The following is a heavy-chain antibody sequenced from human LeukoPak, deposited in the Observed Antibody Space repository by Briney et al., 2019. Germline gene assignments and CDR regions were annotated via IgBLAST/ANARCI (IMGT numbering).Heavy chain of an antibody. Sequence: GGSLRLSCAASGFTFSNSGMTWVRQAPGKGLEWVSCITSGGGSTYYTDSVKGRFTISRDNSKNTLYLQLNSMRAEDAAVYYCATSSGTFDYWGQGTLVTVSS. CDR3: ATSSGTFDY. CDR1: GFTFSNSG. J-gene: IGHJ4*02. V-gene: IGHV3-23*01. D-gene: IGHD3-10*01. CDR2: ITSGGGST.